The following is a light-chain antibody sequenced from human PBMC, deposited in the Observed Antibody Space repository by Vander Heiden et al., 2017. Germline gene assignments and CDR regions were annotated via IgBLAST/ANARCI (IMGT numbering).Light chain of an antibody. Sequence: DIQMTQSPSSVSASVGDRVTITCRASQVSSSWVAWYQQQPGKAPKLLIYAASSLQSGVPSRFSGGGAGTDFTLTISSLQPEVFATYYRQQANCFPRTFGQGTKLEIK. CDR2: AAS. CDR3: QQANCFPRT. V-gene: IGKV1-12*01. J-gene: IGKJ2*01. CDR1: QVSSSW.